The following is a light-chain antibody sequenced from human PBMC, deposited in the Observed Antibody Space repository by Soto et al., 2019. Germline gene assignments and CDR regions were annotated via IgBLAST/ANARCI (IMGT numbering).Light chain of an antibody. CDR1: QSVSNN. Sequence: EIVMTQSPATLSVSPGERATLSCRASQSVSNNLAWYQQKPGQAPRLLIFGASTRATGIPARFSGSGSGTEFTLTISSLQSEDFAVYYCQQYKTWPPLAFGGGTKVETK. CDR2: GAS. CDR3: QQYKTWPPLA. J-gene: IGKJ4*01. V-gene: IGKV3-15*01.